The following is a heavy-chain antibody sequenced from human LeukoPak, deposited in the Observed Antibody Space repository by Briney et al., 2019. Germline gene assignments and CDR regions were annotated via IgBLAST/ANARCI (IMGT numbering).Heavy chain of an antibody. V-gene: IGHV4-34*01. D-gene: IGHD4-17*01. CDR3: ARTTTVTTSAFDI. CDR1: GGSFSGYY. J-gene: IGHJ3*02. Sequence: SETLSLTCAVYGGSFSGYYWIWIRQPPGKGLEWIGEINHSGSTNYNPSLKSRVTISVDTSKNQFSLKLSSVTAADTAVYYCARTTTVTTSAFDIWGQGTMVTASS. CDR2: INHSGST.